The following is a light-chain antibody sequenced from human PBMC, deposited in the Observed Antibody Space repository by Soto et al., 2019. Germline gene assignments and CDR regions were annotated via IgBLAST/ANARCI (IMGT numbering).Light chain of an antibody. Sequence: DIQMTQSPSSLSASVGDRVTITCQASHDTTNYLNWYQHKPGKAPKLLIYGASNLETGVPSRFSGSGSGTDFTFTISSLQPEDIATYYCQYCDYLPLFGPGTTVDFK. CDR2: GAS. CDR3: QYCDYLPL. V-gene: IGKV1-33*01. J-gene: IGKJ3*01. CDR1: HDTTNY.